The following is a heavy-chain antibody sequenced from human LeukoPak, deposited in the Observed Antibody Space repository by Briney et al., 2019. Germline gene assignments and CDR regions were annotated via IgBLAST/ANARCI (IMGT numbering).Heavy chain of an antibody. J-gene: IGHJ4*02. V-gene: IGHV3-7*01. CDR2: IKQDGREK. D-gene: IGHD6-13*01. CDR3: ARSGGIAAAGTMY. CDR1: GFTFSSYW. Sequence: GGSLRLSCAASGFTFSSYWMSWGRQAAGKGLEWVANIKQDGREKYHVDSVKGRCTISRDNAKNSLYLQMNSLRAEDTAVYYCARSGGIAAAGTMYWGQGTLVTVSS.